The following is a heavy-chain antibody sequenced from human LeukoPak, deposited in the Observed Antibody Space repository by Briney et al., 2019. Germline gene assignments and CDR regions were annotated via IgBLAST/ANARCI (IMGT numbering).Heavy chain of an antibody. CDR1: GFTFSSYG. D-gene: IGHD3-10*01. V-gene: IGHV3-33*01. J-gene: IGHJ4*02. Sequence: PGGSLRLSCAASGFTFSSYGMHWVRQAPGKGLEWVAVIWYDGSNKYYADPVKGRFTISRDNSKNTLYLQMNSLRAEDTAVYYCARDLGHTSGLDYWGQGTLVTVSS. CDR2: IWYDGSNK. CDR3: ARDLGHTSGLDY.